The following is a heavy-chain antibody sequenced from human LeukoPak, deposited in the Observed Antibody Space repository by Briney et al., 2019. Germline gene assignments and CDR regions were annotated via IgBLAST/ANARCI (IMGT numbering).Heavy chain of an antibody. V-gene: IGHV3-30*04. D-gene: IGHD3-9*01. CDR3: ARVKLRYFDWLSGGFDY. CDR2: ISYDGSNK. Sequence: PGRSLRLSCAASGFTFSSYAMHWVRQAPGKGLEWVAFISYDGSNKYYADSVKGRFTISRDNSKNTLYLQMNSLRAEDTAVYYCARVKLRYFDWLSGGFDYWGQGTLVTVSS. J-gene: IGHJ4*02. CDR1: GFTFSSYA.